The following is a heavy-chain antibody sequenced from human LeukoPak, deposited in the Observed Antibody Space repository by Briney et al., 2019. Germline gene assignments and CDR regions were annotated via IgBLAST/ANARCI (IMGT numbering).Heavy chain of an antibody. CDR1: GFTFRSYA. Sequence: GGSLTLFCGASGFTFRSYAMSGVRQAPGKGLEWGSVIYGGGSTYYADSVKGRFTISRDNAKNTLYLQMNSLRVEDTAVYYCAREWNRWGQGTLVTVSS. CDR3: AREWNR. D-gene: IGHD1-1*01. CDR2: IYGGGST. J-gene: IGHJ4*02. V-gene: IGHV3-66*01.